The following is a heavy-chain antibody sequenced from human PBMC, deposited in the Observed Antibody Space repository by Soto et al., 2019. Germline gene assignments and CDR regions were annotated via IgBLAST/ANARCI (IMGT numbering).Heavy chain of an antibody. V-gene: IGHV3-30-3*01. CDR1: GFTFSSYA. J-gene: IGHJ6*02. CDR2: ISYDGSNK. CDR3: ARVGYSGYDYYYYYGMDV. Sequence: PGGSLRLSCAASGFTFSSYAMHWVRQAPGKGLEWVAVISYDGSNKYYADSVKGRFTISRDNSKNTLYLQMNSLRAEDTAVYYCARVGYSGYDYYYYYGMDVWGQGTTVTVSS. D-gene: IGHD5-12*01.